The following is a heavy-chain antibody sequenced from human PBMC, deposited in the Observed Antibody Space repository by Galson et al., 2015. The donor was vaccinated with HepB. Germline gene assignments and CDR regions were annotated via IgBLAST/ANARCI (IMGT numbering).Heavy chain of an antibody. CDR1: GFTFSAYG. J-gene: IGHJ4*02. CDR3: ARRRCTGVSCYSDY. CDR2: ISTDGKNK. D-gene: IGHD2-8*02. Sequence: SLRLSCAASGFTFSAYGMHWVRQAPGKGLESVAAISTDGKNKNYADSLRGRFTISRDNPKNTLSLQMNSLRTEDTAVYYCARRRCTGVSCYSDYWGQGTQVTVSS. V-gene: IGHV3-30*04.